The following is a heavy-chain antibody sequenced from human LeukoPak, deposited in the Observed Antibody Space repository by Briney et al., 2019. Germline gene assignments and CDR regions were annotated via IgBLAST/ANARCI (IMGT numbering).Heavy chain of an antibody. D-gene: IGHD2-15*01. CDR3: GRAPIDCSGGSCLAYYFDY. J-gene: IGHJ4*02. Sequence: SETLSLTCTVSGGSISSSSYYWGWIRQPPGKGLEWIGSIYYSGSTYYNPSLKSRVTISVDTSKNQFSLKLSSVTAADTAVYHCGRAPIDCSGGSCLAYYFDYWGQGTLVTVSS. CDR1: GGSISSSSYY. V-gene: IGHV4-39*01. CDR2: IYYSGST.